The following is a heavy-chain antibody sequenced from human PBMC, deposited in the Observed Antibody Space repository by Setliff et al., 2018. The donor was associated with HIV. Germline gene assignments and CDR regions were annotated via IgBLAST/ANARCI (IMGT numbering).Heavy chain of an antibody. V-gene: IGHV3-30*02. CDR1: GFTFNNYG. J-gene: IGHJ2*01. CDR2: IWYDGTNK. D-gene: IGHD5-18*01. Sequence: GSPRLSCEASGFTFNNYGMHWVRQAPGEGLEWVAVIWYDGTNKYYADSVKGRFTISRDNSKNTLYLEMASLRVEDTAVYYCAKEELSAFSYGDRYWYFSLWGRGTLVTVSS. CDR3: AKEELSAFSYGDRYWYFSL.